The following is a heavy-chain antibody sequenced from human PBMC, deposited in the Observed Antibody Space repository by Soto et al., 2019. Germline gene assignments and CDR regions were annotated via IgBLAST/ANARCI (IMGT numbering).Heavy chain of an antibody. Sequence: QVQLQESGPGLVKPSGTLSLTCAVSGGSISSSNWWSWVRQPPGKGLEWIGEIYHSGSTNYNPSLKSRVTISVDKSKNQFSLKLSSVTAADTAVYYCASPYSSSWYTRGYYGMDVWGQGTTVTVSS. J-gene: IGHJ6*02. CDR2: IYHSGST. CDR3: ASPYSSSWYTRGYYGMDV. V-gene: IGHV4-4*02. D-gene: IGHD6-13*01. CDR1: GGSISSSNW.